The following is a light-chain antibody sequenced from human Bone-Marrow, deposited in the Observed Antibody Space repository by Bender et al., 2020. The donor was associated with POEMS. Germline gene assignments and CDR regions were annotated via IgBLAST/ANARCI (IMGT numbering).Light chain of an antibody. CDR2: TNT. V-gene: IGLV1-40*01. Sequence: QSVVTQPPSLSEAPRQRVTISCTGSSSNIGANYDVHWYQQLPGTAPKVVIYTNTNRPSGVPDRFAASKSGTSAFLAITGLQAGDDADYYCQTYDSSLTAYVFGTGTKVTVL. J-gene: IGLJ1*01. CDR1: SSNIGANYD. CDR3: QTYDSSLTAYV.